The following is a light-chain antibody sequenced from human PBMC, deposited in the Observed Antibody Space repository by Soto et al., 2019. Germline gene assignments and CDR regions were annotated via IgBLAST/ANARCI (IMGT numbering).Light chain of an antibody. Sequence: LTQPPSASGSPGQSVTISCTGTSSDVGGYNYVSWYQQHPGKAPKLMIYEVSKRPSGVPDRFSGSKSGNTASLTVSGLQAEDEADYYCSSYAGSNMGVFGTGTKVTVL. CDR2: EVS. CDR1: SSDVGGYNY. J-gene: IGLJ1*01. V-gene: IGLV2-8*01. CDR3: SSYAGSNMGV.